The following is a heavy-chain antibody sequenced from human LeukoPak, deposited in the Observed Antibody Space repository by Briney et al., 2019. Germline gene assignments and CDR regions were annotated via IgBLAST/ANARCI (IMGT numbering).Heavy chain of an antibody. V-gene: IGHV3-21*01. D-gene: IGHD6-13*01. CDR2: ISSSSSYI. Sequence: GGSLRLSCAASGLTFSSYSMNWVRQAPGKGLEWVSSISSSSSYIYYADSVKGRFTISRDNAKNSLYLQMNSLRAEDTAVYYCARRGSSWYGGYYYYYMDVWGKGTTVTVSS. J-gene: IGHJ6*03. CDR1: GLTFSSYS. CDR3: ARRGSSWYGGYYYYYMDV.